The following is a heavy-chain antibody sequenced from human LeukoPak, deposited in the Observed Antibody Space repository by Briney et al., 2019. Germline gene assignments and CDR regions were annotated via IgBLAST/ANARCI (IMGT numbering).Heavy chain of an antibody. CDR1: GYSISSGYY. CDR3: AREIVVVVAATLDDAFDI. J-gene: IGHJ3*02. CDR2: IYHSGST. V-gene: IGHV4-38-2*02. D-gene: IGHD2-15*01. Sequence: PSETLSLTCTVSGYSISSGYYWGWIRPPPGKGLEWIGSIYHSGSTYYNPSLKSRVTISVDTSKNQFSLKLSSVTAADTAVYYCAREIVVVVAATLDDAFDIWGQGTMVTVSS.